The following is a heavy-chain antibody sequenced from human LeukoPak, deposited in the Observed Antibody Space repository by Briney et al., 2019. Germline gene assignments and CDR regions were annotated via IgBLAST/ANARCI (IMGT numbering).Heavy chain of an antibody. CDR2: MNPNSGNT. D-gene: IGHD6-6*01. CDR1: GYTFTSYD. CDR3: ARGDIYSSSSNY. J-gene: IGHJ4*02. Sequence: ASVKVSCKASGYTFTSYDINWVRQATGQGLEWMGWMNPNSGNTGYAQKFQGRVTMTRNTSISTAYMELSSLRSEDTAVYYCARGDIYSSSSNYRGQGTLVTVSS. V-gene: IGHV1-8*01.